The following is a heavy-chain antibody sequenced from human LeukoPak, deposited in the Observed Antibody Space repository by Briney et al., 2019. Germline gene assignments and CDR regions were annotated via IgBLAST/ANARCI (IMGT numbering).Heavy chain of an antibody. J-gene: IGHJ5*02. CDR1: GYTFTGYY. CDR3: ARDGSGSTGYNWFDP. CDR2: INPNSGGT. V-gene: IGHV1-2*02. D-gene: IGHD3-10*01. Sequence: ASVKVSCKASGYTFTGYYMRWVRQAPGQGLEWMGWINPNSGGTNYAQKFQGRVTMTRDTSISTAYMELSRLRSDDTAVYYCARDGSGSTGYNWFDPWGQGTLVTVSS.